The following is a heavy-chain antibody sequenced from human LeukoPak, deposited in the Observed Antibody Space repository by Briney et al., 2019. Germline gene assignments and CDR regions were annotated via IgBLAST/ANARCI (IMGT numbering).Heavy chain of an antibody. CDR3: ARGRYYFDY. Sequence: PSETLSLTCTVSGGSISSSSYYWGWIRQPPGKGLEWIGSIYYSGSTYYNPSLKSRVTISVDTSKNQFSLKLSSVTAADTAVYYCARGRYYFDYWGQGTLVAVSS. CDR2: IYYSGST. J-gene: IGHJ4*02. V-gene: IGHV4-39*07. CDR1: GGSISSSSYY.